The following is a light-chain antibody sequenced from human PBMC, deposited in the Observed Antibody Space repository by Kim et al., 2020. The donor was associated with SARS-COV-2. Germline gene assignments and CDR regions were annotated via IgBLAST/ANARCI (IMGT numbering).Light chain of an antibody. CDR1: QSISRY. J-gene: IGKJ1*01. V-gene: IGKV1-39*01. CDR2: AAS. Sequence: ASIGDRVNIPCRASQSISRYLNWYQQKPGKAPKLLIYAASSLQSGVPSRFSGIGSGTDFTLTISSLQPEDFATDYCQQSYSTPRTFGQGTKVEIK. CDR3: QQSYSTPRT.